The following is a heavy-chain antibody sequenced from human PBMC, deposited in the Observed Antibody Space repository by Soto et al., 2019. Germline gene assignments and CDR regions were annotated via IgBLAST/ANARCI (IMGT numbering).Heavy chain of an antibody. Sequence: ASVKVSCKASGYAFTSYGISWLLQAPGQGLEWMGWISAYNGNTNYAQKLQGRVTMTTDTSTSTAYMELRSLRSDDTAVYYCARDCSGGSCYLDYYYYGMDVWGQGTTVTVSS. D-gene: IGHD2-15*01. J-gene: IGHJ6*02. V-gene: IGHV1-18*01. CDR3: ARDCSGGSCYLDYYYYGMDV. CDR1: GYAFTSYG. CDR2: ISAYNGNT.